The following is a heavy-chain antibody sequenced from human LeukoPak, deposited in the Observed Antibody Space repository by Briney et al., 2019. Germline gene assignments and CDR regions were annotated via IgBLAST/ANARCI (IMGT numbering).Heavy chain of an antibody. Sequence: PSETLSLTCTVSGGSISSYYWSWIRQPAGKGLEWIGRTYTSGSTNYNPSLKSRVTMSVDTSKNQFSLKLSSVTAADTAVYYCARGIAMITHSKNNWFDPWGQGTLVTVSS. D-gene: IGHD3-16*01. CDR3: ARGIAMITHSKNNWFDP. J-gene: IGHJ5*02. V-gene: IGHV4-4*07. CDR2: TYTSGST. CDR1: GGSISSYY.